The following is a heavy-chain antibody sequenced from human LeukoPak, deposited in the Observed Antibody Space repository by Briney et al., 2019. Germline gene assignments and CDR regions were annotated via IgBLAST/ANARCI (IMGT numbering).Heavy chain of an antibody. V-gene: IGHV3-33*06. Sequence: PGRSLRLSCAASGFTFSSYGMHWVRQAPGKGLEWVAVIWYDGSNKYYADSVKGRFTISRDNSKNTLYLQMNSLRAEDTAVYYCAKGIAAAGTFYFDYWGQGTLVTVSS. CDR2: IWYDGSNK. D-gene: IGHD6-13*01. CDR1: GFTFSSYG. J-gene: IGHJ4*02. CDR3: AKGIAAAGTFYFDY.